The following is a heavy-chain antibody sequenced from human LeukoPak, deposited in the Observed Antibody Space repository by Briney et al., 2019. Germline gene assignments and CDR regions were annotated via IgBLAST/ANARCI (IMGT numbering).Heavy chain of an antibody. V-gene: IGHV3-30-3*01. CDR1: GFTFSSYA. CDR2: ISFDTSNE. J-gene: IGHJ4*02. CDR3: ARDGVVGATLARY. D-gene: IGHD1-26*01. Sequence: AGRSLRLSCAASGFTFSSYAMHWVRQAPGKGLEWVAVISFDTSNENYADSVKGRFTISRDNSKNTLYLQMNSLRPEDTAVYYCARDGVVGATLARYWGQGTLVTVSS.